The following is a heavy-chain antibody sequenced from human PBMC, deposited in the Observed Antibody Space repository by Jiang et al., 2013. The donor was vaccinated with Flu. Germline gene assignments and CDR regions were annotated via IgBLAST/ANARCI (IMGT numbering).Heavy chain of an antibody. CDR2: IIPIFGTA. V-gene: IGHV1-69*06. CDR3: ARSTHLAYCDGDCYSACDY. Sequence: SGAEVKKPGSSVKVSCKASGGTFSSYAISWVRQAPGQGLEWMGGIIPIFGTANYAQKFQGRVTITADKSTSTAYMELSSLRSEDTAVYYCARSTHLAYCDGDCYSACDYWGQGTLVTVSS. D-gene: IGHD2-21*02. J-gene: IGHJ4*02. CDR1: GGTFSSYA.